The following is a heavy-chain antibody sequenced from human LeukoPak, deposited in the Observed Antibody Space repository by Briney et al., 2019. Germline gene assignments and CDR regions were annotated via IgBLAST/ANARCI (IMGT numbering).Heavy chain of an antibody. J-gene: IGHJ6*03. CDR1: GGSISSYY. CDR2: IYYSGST. D-gene: IGHD4-17*01. Sequence: PSETLSLTCTVSGGSISSYYWSWIRQPPGKGLEWIGYIYYSGSTNYNPSLKSRVTISVDTSKNQFSLKLSSVTAADTAVYYCARDRGYGDYVYMGVWGKGTTVTVSS. V-gene: IGHV4-59*01. CDR3: ARDRGYGDYVYMGV.